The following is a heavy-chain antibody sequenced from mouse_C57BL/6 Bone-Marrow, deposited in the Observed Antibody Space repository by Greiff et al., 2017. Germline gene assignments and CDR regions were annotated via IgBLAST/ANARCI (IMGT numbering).Heavy chain of an antibody. J-gene: IGHJ2*01. CDR3: ALYYYGSSYPYYFDY. Sequence: EVKLVESGPELVKPGASVKLSCTASGYTFTDYNMHWVKQSHGKSLEWIGYINPNNGGTSYNQKFKGKATLTVNKSSSTAYMELRSLTSEDSAVYYCALYYYGSSYPYYFDYWGQGTTLTVSS. CDR2: INPNNGGT. V-gene: IGHV1-22*01. D-gene: IGHD1-1*01. CDR1: GYTFTDYN.